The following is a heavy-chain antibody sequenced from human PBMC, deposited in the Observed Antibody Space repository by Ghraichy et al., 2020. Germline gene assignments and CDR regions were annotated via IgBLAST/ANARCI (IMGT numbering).Heavy chain of an antibody. V-gene: IGHV3-64D*06. CDR2: ISSDGVTT. Sequence: GGSLRLSCSASGFTFSTYAMHWVRQAPGKGLEYQAPGKGLEYVSAISSDGVTTYYADSVKGRFTVSRDNSKNTLYLHMSSLRTEDTAVYYCVKDLGSSVWLTFDYGAQGTLFTVSS. J-gene: IGHJ4*02. D-gene: IGHD6-19*01. CDR1: GFTFSTYA. CDR3: VKDLGSSVWLTFDY.